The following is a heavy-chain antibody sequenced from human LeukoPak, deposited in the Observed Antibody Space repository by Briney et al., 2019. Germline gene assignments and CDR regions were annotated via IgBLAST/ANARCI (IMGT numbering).Heavy chain of an antibody. D-gene: IGHD6-13*01. Sequence: SLRLSCAASGFTFDDYAMHWVRQAPGKGLEWVSGISWNSGSIGYADSVKGRFTISRDNAKNSLYLQMNSLRAEDMALYYCAKDRYSSSWYVSGAFDIWGQGTMVTVSS. V-gene: IGHV3-9*03. CDR1: GFTFDDYA. J-gene: IGHJ3*02. CDR2: ISWNSGSI. CDR3: AKDRYSSSWYVSGAFDI.